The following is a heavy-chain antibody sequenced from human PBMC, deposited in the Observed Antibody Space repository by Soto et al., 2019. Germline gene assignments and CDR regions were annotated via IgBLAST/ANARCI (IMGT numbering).Heavy chain of an antibody. Sequence: SETLALTCAVYGGSFRVYYWSWIRQHPGKGLEWIGEINHSGSTNYNPSLKSRVTISVDTSKNQFSLKLSSVAAADTAVYYCASLSWSGYYANTVNWFDPWGQGTLVTVSS. CDR1: GGSFRVYY. D-gene: IGHD3-3*01. J-gene: IGHJ5*02. V-gene: IGHV4-34*01. CDR2: INHSGST. CDR3: ASLSWSGYYANTVNWFDP.